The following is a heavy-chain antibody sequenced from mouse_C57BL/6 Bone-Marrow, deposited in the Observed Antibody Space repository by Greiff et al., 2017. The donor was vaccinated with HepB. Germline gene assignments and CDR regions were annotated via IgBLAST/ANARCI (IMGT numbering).Heavy chain of an antibody. D-gene: IGHD1-1*01. CDR3: AKAPGLLRAFDY. Sequence: VQLQQPGAELVRPGSSVKLSCKASGYTFTSYWMHWVKQRPIQGLEWIGNIDPSDSETHYNQKFKDKATLTVDKSSSTAYVQLSSLTSEDSAVYYCAKAPGLLRAFDYWGQGTTLTVSS. CDR1: GYTFTSYW. CDR2: IDPSDSET. J-gene: IGHJ2*01. V-gene: IGHV1-52*01.